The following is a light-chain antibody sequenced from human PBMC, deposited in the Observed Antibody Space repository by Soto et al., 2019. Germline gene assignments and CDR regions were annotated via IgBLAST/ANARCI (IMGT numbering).Light chain of an antibody. CDR1: SSDVGAFNY. CDR2: DVS. Sequence: QSALTQPASVSGSPGQAITISCSGTSSDVGAFNYVSWYQQHPGKAPKLMIYDVSNRPSGVSNRFSGSKSGNTASLTISGLQADDEATYYCSSYTSTNTPYVFGTGTKVTVL. V-gene: IGLV2-14*03. CDR3: SSYTSTNTPYV. J-gene: IGLJ1*01.